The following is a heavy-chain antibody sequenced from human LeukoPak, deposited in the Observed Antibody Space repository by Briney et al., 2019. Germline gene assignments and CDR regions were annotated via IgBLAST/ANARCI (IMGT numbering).Heavy chain of an antibody. CDR1: GGIFSSYA. V-gene: IGHV1-69*06. J-gene: IGHJ4*02. CDR3: AKDFSSGWYFVFFDY. Sequence: ASVKVSCKTSGGIFSSYAISWVRQAPGQGLQWMGGIIPFSGTANYAQKFQGRVTITADKSTSTAYMELSSLRSEDTAVYYCAKDFSSGWYFVFFDYWGQGTLVTVSS. D-gene: IGHD6-19*01. CDR2: IIPFSGTA.